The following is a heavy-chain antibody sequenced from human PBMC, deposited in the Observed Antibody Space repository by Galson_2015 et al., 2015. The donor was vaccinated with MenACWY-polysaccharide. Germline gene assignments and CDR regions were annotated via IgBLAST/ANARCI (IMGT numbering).Heavy chain of an antibody. Sequence: SLRLSCAASGFTFSSYELSWVRQVPGKGLEWVSYISTRGSDIYYADSVKGRFTVSRDNAKSSLSLQTNSLRAEDTAVYFCVRRAPGWELFRQFFYYGMDVWGQGTTVTVSS. CDR1: GFTFSSYE. J-gene: IGHJ6*02. CDR2: ISTRGSDI. CDR3: VRRAPGWELFRQFFYYGMDV. D-gene: IGHD3-10*01. V-gene: IGHV3-48*03.